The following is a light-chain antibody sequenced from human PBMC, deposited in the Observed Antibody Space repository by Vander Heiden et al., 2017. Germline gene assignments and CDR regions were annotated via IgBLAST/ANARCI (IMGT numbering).Light chain of an antibody. Sequence: QSVLTQPPSASGAQGQRVTISCTGGSSNIGAGYDVHWYQHVPGTAPKLLIYSNNNRPAGVPDRFSGSKSGTSASLAITGLQAEDEADYSCQSYDSSLSGSVFGGGTRLTVL. V-gene: IGLV1-40*01. CDR3: QSYDSSLSGSV. CDR1: SSNIGAGYD. J-gene: IGLJ3*02. CDR2: SNN.